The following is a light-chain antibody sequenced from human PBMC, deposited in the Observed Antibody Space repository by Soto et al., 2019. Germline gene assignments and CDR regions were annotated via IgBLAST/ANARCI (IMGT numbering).Light chain of an antibody. J-gene: IGKJ1*01. Sequence: IVLTQSPGTLPLSPGERATLSCGASQSVRRSYLAWYQQNAGHAPRLLIYRASSRATGIPERFSGSGSGTDFTLTISSLQPEDFATYYCLQDYNYPRTFGQGTKVDIK. CDR1: QSVRRSY. CDR2: RAS. V-gene: IGKV3-20*01. CDR3: LQDYNYPRT.